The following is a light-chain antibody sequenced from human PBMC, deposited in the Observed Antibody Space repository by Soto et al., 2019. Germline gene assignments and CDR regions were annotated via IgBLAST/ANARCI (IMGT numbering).Light chain of an antibody. CDR3: MQALQTPYT. J-gene: IGKJ2*01. Sequence: EIVMTQSPPSLTVTPGEPASISCRSSQRLLHSNGNNFLDWYLQKPGQSPQLLIYLGFNRASGVPDRVSGSGAGTDFTLKISRVEAEHVGVYYCMQALQTPYTFGQGNKVDIK. V-gene: IGKV2-28*01. CDR1: QRLLHSNGNNF. CDR2: LGF.